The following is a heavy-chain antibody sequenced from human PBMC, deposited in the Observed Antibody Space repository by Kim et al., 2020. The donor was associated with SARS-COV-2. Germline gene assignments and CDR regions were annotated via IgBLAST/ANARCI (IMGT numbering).Heavy chain of an antibody. V-gene: IGHV4-31*03. CDR2: MYSTGRT. D-gene: IGHD3-10*01. Sequence: SETLSLTCTVSGASISSGGHYWTWIRQHPGKGLDWIGYMYSTGRTFYNPSLKSRLTISMDTSGNRFSLRLTSVTAADTAVYFCASWQGIDSWGQGTLCTV. CDR3: ASWQGIDS. CDR1: GASISSGGHY. J-gene: IGHJ4*02.